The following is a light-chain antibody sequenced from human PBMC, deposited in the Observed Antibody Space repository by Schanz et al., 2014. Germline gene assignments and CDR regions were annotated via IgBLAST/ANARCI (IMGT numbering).Light chain of an antibody. J-gene: IGKJ1*01. CDR3: QQYSYWPRT. CDR1: QSVSSN. Sequence: EIVMTQSPATLSVSPGERATLSCRASQSVSSNLAWYQQKPGQAPRLLIYGASTRATGIPARFSGSGSGTELTLTISSLQSEDFAVYYCQQYSYWPRTFGQGTNVEIK. CDR2: GAS. V-gene: IGKV3-15*01.